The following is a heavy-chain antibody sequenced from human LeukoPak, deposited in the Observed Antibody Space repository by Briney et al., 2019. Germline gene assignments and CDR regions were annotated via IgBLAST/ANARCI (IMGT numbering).Heavy chain of an antibody. V-gene: IGHV4-31*03. CDR2: IYYSGST. J-gene: IGHJ3*02. CDR1: GGSISSGGYC. CDR3: ARDTSKAYAFDI. Sequence: SQTLSLTCTVSGGSISSGGYCWSWIRQHPGKGLEWIGYIYYSGSTYYNPSLKSRVTISVDTSKNQFSLKLSSVTAADTAVYYCARDTSKAYAFDIWGQGTMVTVSS.